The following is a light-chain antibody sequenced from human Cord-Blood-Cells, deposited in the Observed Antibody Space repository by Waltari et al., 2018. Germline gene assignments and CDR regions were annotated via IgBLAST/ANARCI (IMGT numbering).Light chain of an antibody. CDR2: EGS. V-gene: IGLV2-23*01. Sequence: QSALTQPASVSGSPGQSITISCHGTSSDVGSYNLVSWYQQHPGKAPKPMIYEGSKRPSGVSNRFSGSKSGNTASLTISGLQAEDEADYYCCSYAGSSTLVFGGGTKLTVL. CDR3: CSYAGSSTLV. J-gene: IGLJ2*01. CDR1: SSDVGSYNL.